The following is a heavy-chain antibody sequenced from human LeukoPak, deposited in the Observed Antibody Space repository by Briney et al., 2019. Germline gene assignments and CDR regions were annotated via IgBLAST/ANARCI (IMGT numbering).Heavy chain of an antibody. CDR2: INPNSGGT. CDR1: GYTFTGYY. CDR3: ARGDTIFGVVRHYFDY. J-gene: IGHJ4*02. V-gene: IGHV1-2*02. D-gene: IGHD3-3*01. Sequence: ASVKVSCKASGYTFTGYYMHWVRQAPGQGLEWMGWINPNSGGTNYAQKFQGRVTMTRDTSISTAYMELSRLRSDDTAVYYCARGDTIFGVVRHYFDYWGQGTLVTVSS.